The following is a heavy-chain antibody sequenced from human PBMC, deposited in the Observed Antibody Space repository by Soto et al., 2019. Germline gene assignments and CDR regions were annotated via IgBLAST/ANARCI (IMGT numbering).Heavy chain of an antibody. CDR2: IYHTGKT. Sequence: QVQLQEMGPGLVKPSQTLTITCSVSGDSVKSAYWSWIHQLPGKGLEWLGNIYHTGKTFYNPSLKSRVAISIDTSQPLFSLKMRSVTAADTGVYYCARTDAYDSSFFDSWGQGTVVTVSS. CDR3: ARTDAYDSSFFDS. J-gene: IGHJ4*02. V-gene: IGHV4-31*03. CDR1: GDSVKSAY. D-gene: IGHD5-12*01.